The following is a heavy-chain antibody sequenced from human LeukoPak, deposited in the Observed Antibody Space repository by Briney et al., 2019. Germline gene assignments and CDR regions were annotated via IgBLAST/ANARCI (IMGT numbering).Heavy chain of an antibody. CDR3: ARGRRVAARPFDY. D-gene: IGHD6-6*01. J-gene: IGHJ4*02. Sequence: PSETLSLTCSVYGGPFSGYYWSWIRQPPGKGLEWIGEIDHSGSTNYNPSLKSRVTTSVDTSKNQFSLKLSSVTAADTAVYYCARGRRVAARPFDYWGQGTLVTVSS. CDR2: IDHSGST. CDR1: GGPFSGYY. V-gene: IGHV4-34*01.